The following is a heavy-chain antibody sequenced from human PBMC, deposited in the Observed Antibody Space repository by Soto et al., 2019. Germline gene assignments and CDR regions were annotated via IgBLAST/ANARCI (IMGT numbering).Heavy chain of an antibody. J-gene: IGHJ5*02. CDR1: GFTFSDAW. CDR2: IKSKSDGGTT. V-gene: IGHV3-15*01. Sequence: GGSLRLSCAASGFTFSDAWMSWVRQAPGKGLDWVGRIKSKSDGGTTEYAAPVRGRFTISRDDSKNTLYLQVNSLKTEDTAVYYCTTDLWRIAVVVGSTGYFNPWGQGTPVTVSS. D-gene: IGHD2-15*01. CDR3: TTDLWRIAVVVGSTGYFNP.